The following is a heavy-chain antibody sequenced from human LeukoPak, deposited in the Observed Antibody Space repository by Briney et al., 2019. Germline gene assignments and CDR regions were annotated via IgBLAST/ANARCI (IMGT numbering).Heavy chain of an antibody. V-gene: IGHV4-38-2*01. CDR1: GFTFSSYS. CDR3: ARVAGVYYDRLTGYGSGWFDP. Sequence: LSCAASGFTFSSYSMNCVRQAPGKGREWIGTVYHSRSTYYNPSLSSRVTISVETSKNQFSMKVRSMTAADTAVYYCARVAGVYYDRLTGYGSGWFDPWGQGTLVTVSS. J-gene: IGHJ5*02. D-gene: IGHD3-9*01. CDR2: VYHSRST.